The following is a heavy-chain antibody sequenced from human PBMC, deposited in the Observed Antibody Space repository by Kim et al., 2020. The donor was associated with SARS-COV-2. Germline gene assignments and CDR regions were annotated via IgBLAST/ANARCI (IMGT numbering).Heavy chain of an antibody. D-gene: IGHD3-3*01. V-gene: IGHV4-34*13. Sequence: SSHSLKSRVTISVDTSKNPFSLKLSSVTAADTAVYYCARVLWTLWYFDLWGRGTLVTVSS. CDR3: ARVLWTLWYFDL. J-gene: IGHJ2*01.